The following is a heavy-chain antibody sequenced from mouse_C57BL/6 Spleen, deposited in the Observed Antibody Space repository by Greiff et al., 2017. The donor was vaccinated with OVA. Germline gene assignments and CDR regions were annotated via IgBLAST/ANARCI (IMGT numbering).Heavy chain of an antibody. V-gene: IGHV1-55*01. Sequence: QVQLQQPGAELVKPGASVKMSCQASGYTFPSYWITWVKPRPGQGLEWVGDIYPGSGSTNYNEKFKSKATLTVDTSSSTAYMQLSSLTSEDSAVYYCARYYSNYDYWGQGTTLTVSS. CDR1: GYTFPSYW. D-gene: IGHD2-5*01. J-gene: IGHJ2*01. CDR3: ARYYSNYDY. CDR2: IYPGSGST.